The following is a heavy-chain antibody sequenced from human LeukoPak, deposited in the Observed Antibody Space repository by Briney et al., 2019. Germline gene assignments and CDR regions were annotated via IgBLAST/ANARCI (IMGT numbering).Heavy chain of an antibody. CDR1: GSTFSSYG. CDR3: AKDPRALGYYDSSGPSNAFDI. CDR2: IRYDGSNK. V-gene: IGHV3-30*02. J-gene: IGHJ3*02. D-gene: IGHD3-22*01. Sequence: PGGSLRLSCAASGSTFSSYGMHWVRQAPGKGLEWVAFIRYDGSNKYYADSVKGRFTISRDNSKNTLYLQMNSLRAEDTAVYYCAKDPRALGYYDSSGPSNAFDIWGQGTMVTVSS.